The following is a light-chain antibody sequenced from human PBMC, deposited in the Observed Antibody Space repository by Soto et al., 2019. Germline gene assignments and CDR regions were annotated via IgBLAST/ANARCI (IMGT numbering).Light chain of an antibody. J-gene: IGLJ1*01. V-gene: IGLV2-14*01. CDR2: DVS. CDR3: SSYTSSSTPYV. Sequence: QSVLTQPASVSGSPGQSITISCTRTSSDVGGYNYVSWYQQHPGKAPKRMIYDVSNRPSGVSNRFSGSKSGNTASLTISGLQAEDEADYYCSSYTSSSTPYVFGTGTKVTVL. CDR1: SSDVGGYNY.